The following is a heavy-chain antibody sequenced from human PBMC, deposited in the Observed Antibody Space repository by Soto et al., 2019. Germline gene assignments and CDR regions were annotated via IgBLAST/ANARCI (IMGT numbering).Heavy chain of an antibody. J-gene: IGHJ6*02. D-gene: IGHD7-27*01. CDR2: ISGSGGST. Sequence: EVQLLESGGGLVQPGGSLRLSSEASGFTFSSYAMRWVRQAPGKGLEWVSSISGSGGSTYYGDSVKGRFTISRDNSKNTLYLQMNSLRAEDTAVYYCAKALGDYYYYGMDVWGQGTTVTVSS. V-gene: IGHV3-23*02. CDR3: AKALGDYYYYGMDV. CDR1: GFTFSSYA.